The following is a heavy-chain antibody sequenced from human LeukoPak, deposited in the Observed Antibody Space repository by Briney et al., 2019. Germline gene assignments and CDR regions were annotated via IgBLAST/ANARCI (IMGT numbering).Heavy chain of an antibody. CDR3: ARGKPKGYFDTDY. J-gene: IGHJ4*02. D-gene: IGHD3-9*01. CDR2: IYTSGSA. V-gene: IGHV4-61*02. Sequence: SETLSLTCTVSGGSISSGSYYWRWIRQPAGRGLEWIGRIYTSGSANYNPSLKSRVTISVDTSKNQFSLKLSSVTAADTAVYYCARGKPKGYFDTDYWGQGTLVTVSS. CDR1: GGSISSGSYY.